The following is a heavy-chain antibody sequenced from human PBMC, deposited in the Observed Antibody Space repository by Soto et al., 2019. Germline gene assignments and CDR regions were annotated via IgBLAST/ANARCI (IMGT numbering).Heavy chain of an antibody. Sequence: GGSLRLSCAASGFTFSSYAMSWVRQAPGKGLEWVSAISGSGGSTYYADSVKGRFTISRDNSKNTPYLQMNSLRAEDTAVYYCAKGVYDILTGYPSTYYFDYWGQGTLVTVSS. D-gene: IGHD3-9*01. CDR3: AKGVYDILTGYPSTYYFDY. CDR2: ISGSGGST. J-gene: IGHJ4*02. V-gene: IGHV3-23*01. CDR1: GFTFSSYA.